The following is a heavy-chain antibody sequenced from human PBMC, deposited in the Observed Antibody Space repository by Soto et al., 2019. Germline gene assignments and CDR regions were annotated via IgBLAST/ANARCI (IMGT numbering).Heavy chain of an antibody. CDR3: ASPLGGELQLPFEYGMDV. V-gene: IGHV1-3*01. Sequence: GASVKVSCKASGYTFTSYAMHWVRQAPGQRLEWMGWINAGNGNTKYSQKFQGRVTITRDTSASTAYMELSSLRSEDTAVYYCASPLGGELQLPFEYGMDVWGQGTTVTVSS. CDR1: GYTFTSYA. D-gene: IGHD6-13*01. J-gene: IGHJ6*02. CDR2: INAGNGNT.